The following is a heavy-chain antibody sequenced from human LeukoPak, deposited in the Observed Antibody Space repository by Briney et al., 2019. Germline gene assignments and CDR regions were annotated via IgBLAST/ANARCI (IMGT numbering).Heavy chain of an antibody. CDR1: GGSISSGDYY. Sequence: SETLSLTCTVSGGSISSGDYYWSWIRQPPGKGLEWLGYIYYSGSTYYNPSLKSRVTISVDTSKNQFSLKLSSVTAADTAVYYCARVGGRDIVVVPAAADYYMDVWGKGTTVTVSS. CDR3: ARVGGRDIVVVPAAADYYMDV. D-gene: IGHD2-2*01. V-gene: IGHV4-30-4*08. CDR2: IYYSGST. J-gene: IGHJ6*03.